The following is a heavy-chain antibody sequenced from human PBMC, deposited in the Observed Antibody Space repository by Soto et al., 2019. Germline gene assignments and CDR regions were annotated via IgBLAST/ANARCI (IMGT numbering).Heavy chain of an antibody. CDR1: GFMFSTYG. Sequence: QVLLVESGGGVVQPGRSLTLSCEASGFMFSTYGMHWVRQAPGMGPEWVALISNDGAKKFHADTVKGRFTISRDNSKNTLYLEMNSLRAEDTATYYCTRDPRHCGSTTPCGVHWAANWLDPWGQGTLVTVSS. D-gene: IGHD2-21*01. J-gene: IGHJ5*02. CDR2: ISNDGAKK. CDR3: TRDPRHCGSTTPCGVHWAANWLDP. V-gene: IGHV3-30*03.